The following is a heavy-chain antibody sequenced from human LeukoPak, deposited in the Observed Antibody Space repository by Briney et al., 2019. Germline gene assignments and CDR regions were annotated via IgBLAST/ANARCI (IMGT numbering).Heavy chain of an antibody. Sequence: ASVKVSCKASGYTFTTYAMQWVRQAAGQRLEWMGWINVGNGDTKYSQKFQGRVTITRDTSASTAYMELSSLRSEDTAVYYCALGYCTNGVCSPEGYYYYGMDVWGQGTTVTVSS. CDR3: ALGYCTNGVCSPEGYYYYGMDV. CDR1: GYTFTTYA. D-gene: IGHD2-8*01. V-gene: IGHV1-3*01. CDR2: INVGNGDT. J-gene: IGHJ6*02.